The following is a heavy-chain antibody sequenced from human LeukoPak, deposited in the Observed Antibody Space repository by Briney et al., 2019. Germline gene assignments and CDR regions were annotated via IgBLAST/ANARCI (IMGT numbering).Heavy chain of an antibody. D-gene: IGHD4-17*01. CDR2: ISSSSSTI. Sequence: QPGGSLRLSCAASGFTFSSYAMNWVRQAPGKGLEWVSYISSSSSTIYYADSVKGRFTISRDNAKNSLYLQMNSLRTEDTAVYYCARQNYGLGFDYWGQGTLVTVSS. CDR1: GFTFSSYA. J-gene: IGHJ4*02. CDR3: ARQNYGLGFDY. V-gene: IGHV3-48*04.